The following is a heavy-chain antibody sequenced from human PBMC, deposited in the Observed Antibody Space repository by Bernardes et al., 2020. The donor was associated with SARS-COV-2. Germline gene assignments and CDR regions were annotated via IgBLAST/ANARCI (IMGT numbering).Heavy chain of an antibody. CDR3: AKAGSWYTPINWFDP. V-gene: IGHV3-23*01. J-gene: IGHJ5*02. CDR1: GFTFRSFS. Sequence: GGSLRLSCAASGFTFRSFSMSWVRQAPGKGLEWVSFISDSGGSTYYADSVKGRFTISRDNSKNTLYLQMNSLRAEDTAVYYCAKAGSWYTPINWFDPWGQGTLVTVSS. D-gene: IGHD1-1*01. CDR2: ISDSGGST.